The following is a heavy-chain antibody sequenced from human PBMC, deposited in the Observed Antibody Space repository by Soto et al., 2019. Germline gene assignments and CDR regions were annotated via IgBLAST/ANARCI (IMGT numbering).Heavy chain of an antibody. CDR3: ARDTTGILDY. V-gene: IGHV3-7*01. D-gene: IGHD1-1*01. CDR1: GFNFDNYW. CDR2: IKQDGSDK. Sequence: GWSLRLSCAASGFNFDNYWMAWVRQAPGKGLEWVANIKQDGSDKNYVDSVKGRFTISRDNAKNSLYLQMNSLRAEDSAVYSCARDTTGILDYWGHGTLFIVSA. J-gene: IGHJ4*01.